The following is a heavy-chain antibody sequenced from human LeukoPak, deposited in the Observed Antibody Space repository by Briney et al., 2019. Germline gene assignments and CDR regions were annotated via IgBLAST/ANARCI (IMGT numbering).Heavy chain of an antibody. CDR3: AKGEMDV. CDR1: GFTFSSYG. Sequence: GGSLRLSCAASGFTFSSYGMHWVRQAPGKGLEWVAVISYDGSNKYYADSVKGRFTISRDSSKNTLYLQMNSLRAEDTAVYYCAKGEMDVWGQGTTVTVSS. CDR2: ISYDGSNK. V-gene: IGHV3-30*18. J-gene: IGHJ6*02.